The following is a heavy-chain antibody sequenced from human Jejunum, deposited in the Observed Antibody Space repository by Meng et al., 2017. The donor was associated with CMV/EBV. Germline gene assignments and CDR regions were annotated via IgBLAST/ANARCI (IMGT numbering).Heavy chain of an antibody. J-gene: IGHJ4*02. CDR2: IKQDGGEK. Sequence: LSCVTSGFTFSNFWMTWVRQAPGKGLEWVANIKQDGGEKYYVDSVKGRFTIFRDNAKNSLYLQMNSLRVEDTAVYYCARVVPASIPYWGQGTLVTVSS. CDR3: ARVVPASIPY. V-gene: IGHV3-7*04. CDR1: GFTFSNFW. D-gene: IGHD2-2*01.